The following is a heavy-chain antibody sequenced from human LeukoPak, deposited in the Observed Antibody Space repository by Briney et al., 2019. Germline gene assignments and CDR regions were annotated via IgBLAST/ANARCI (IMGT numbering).Heavy chain of an antibody. CDR2: IWYDGSNK. Sequence: PGGSLRLSCAASGFTFSSYAMSWVRQAPGKGLEWVAVIWYDGSNKYYADSVKGRFTISRDNSKNTPYLQMNSLRAEDTAVYYCARDSNSGSPDYWGQGTLVTVSS. D-gene: IGHD1-26*01. CDR3: ARDSNSGSPDY. CDR1: GFTFSSYA. J-gene: IGHJ4*02. V-gene: IGHV3-33*08.